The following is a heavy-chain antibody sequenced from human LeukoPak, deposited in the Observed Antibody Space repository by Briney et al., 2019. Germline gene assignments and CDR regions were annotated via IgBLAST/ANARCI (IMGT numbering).Heavy chain of an antibody. CDR3: AKNGDCSSTSCSWTTWNWVAAAGTAWDYYYYYMDV. CDR1: GFTFSSYG. D-gene: IGHD2-2*03. Sequence: SGGSLRLSCAASGFTFSSYGMHWVRQAPGKGLEWVAFIRYDGSNKYYADSVKGRFTISRDNSKNTLYLQMNSLRAEDTAVYYCAKNGDCSSTSCSWTTWNWVAAAGTAWDYYYYYMDVWGKGTTVTISS. CDR2: IRYDGSNK. V-gene: IGHV3-30*02. J-gene: IGHJ6*03.